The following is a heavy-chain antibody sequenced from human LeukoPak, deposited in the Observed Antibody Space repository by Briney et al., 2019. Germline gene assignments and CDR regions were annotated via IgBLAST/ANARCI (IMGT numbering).Heavy chain of an antibody. CDR2: IKEDGSET. J-gene: IGHJ4*02. CDR3: SRSLNF. CDR1: GFTFSRSW. V-gene: IGHV3-7*01. Sequence: PGGSLRLSCATSGFTFSRSWMDLVRQAPGKGLEWVANIKEDGSETHYVDFAKGRFTISGDNAKNSLFLQVDNLRVEDTAIYYCSRSLNFWGQGTLVTVSP.